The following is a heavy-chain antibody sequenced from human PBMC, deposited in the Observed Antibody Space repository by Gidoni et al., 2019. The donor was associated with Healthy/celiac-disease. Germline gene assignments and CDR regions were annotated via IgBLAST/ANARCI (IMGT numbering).Heavy chain of an antibody. J-gene: IGHJ4*02. CDR1: GFTFSSYA. Sequence: EVQLLASGGGLLEPGGSLRISCAASGFTFSSYAMSWVGQSPGKGLGWGSVISGSGGSTYYADSVKGRFTISRDNSKNTLYLQMNSLRAEDTAVYYCAKDMRAAAGMYYFDYWGQGTLVTVSS. V-gene: IGHV3-23*01. CDR2: ISGSGGST. CDR3: AKDMRAAAGMYYFDY. D-gene: IGHD6-13*01.